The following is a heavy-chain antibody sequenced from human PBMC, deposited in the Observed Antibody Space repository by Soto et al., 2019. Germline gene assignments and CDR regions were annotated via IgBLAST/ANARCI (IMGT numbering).Heavy chain of an antibody. V-gene: IGHV3-49*04. CDR1: GFVFGDYA. Sequence: LRLSCSASGFVFGDYAVTWVRQAPGKGLEWVGVVRSETYGGSTEYAASVKGRFRISRDDSESIAYLQMTSLKTEDTAVYYCTRGRGTSGWYADYWGKGILVTVSS. J-gene: IGHJ4*02. CDR3: TRGRGTSGWYADY. CDR2: VRSETYGGST. D-gene: IGHD6-13*01.